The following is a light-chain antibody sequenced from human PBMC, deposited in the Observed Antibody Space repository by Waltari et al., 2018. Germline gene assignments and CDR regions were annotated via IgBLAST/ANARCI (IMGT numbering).Light chain of an antibody. CDR1: QSMTNW. V-gene: IGKV1-5*03. Sequence: DIQMPQSPSTLSASVGDRVTITCRASQSMTNWLAWYQQKPGKAPKLLIYRASNLESGVPSRFSGSGSGTEFTLTISSLQPDDFATYYCQQYDNYWTFGQGTKVEIK. J-gene: IGKJ1*01. CDR2: RAS. CDR3: QQYDNYWT.